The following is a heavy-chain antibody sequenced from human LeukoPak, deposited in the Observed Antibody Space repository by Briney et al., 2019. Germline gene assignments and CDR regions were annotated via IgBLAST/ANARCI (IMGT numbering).Heavy chain of an antibody. V-gene: IGHV5-51*01. D-gene: IGHD3-22*01. CDR3: ARHISGYYYFDF. Sequence: GESLKISCKCSGYSFTTSWIGWVRQMPGKGLERMGIIYPGDSDTRYSPSFQGQVTISADKSISTAYLQWSSLKASDTAMYFCARHISGYYYFDFWGQGTLVTVSS. CDR1: GYSFTTSW. J-gene: IGHJ4*02. CDR2: IYPGDSDT.